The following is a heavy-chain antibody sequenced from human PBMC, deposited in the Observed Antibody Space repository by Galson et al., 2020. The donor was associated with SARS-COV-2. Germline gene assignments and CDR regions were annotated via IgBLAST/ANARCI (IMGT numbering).Heavy chain of an antibody. CDR2: ISWDGGST. J-gene: IGHJ6*02. Sequence: GESLKISCAASGFTFDDYTMHWVRQAPGKGLEWVSLISWDGGSTYYADSVKGRFTISRDNSKNSLYLQMNSLRTEDTALYYCAKDIGYNWNLYYYYGMDVWGQGTTVTVSS. CDR3: AKDIGYNWNLYYYYGMDV. D-gene: IGHD1-20*01. V-gene: IGHV3-43*01. CDR1: GFTFDDYT.